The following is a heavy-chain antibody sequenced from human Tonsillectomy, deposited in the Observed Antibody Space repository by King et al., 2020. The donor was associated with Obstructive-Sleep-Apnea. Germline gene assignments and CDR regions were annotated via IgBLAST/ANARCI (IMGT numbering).Heavy chain of an antibody. CDR3: IREEHGGHFDY. CDR1: GYTFTNYY. J-gene: IGHJ4*02. D-gene: IGHD4-23*01. CDR2: FVPSNGGI. V-gene: IGHV1-46*01. Sequence: QLVQSGAEVKKPGASVKVSCKASGYTFTNYYINWMRQAPGHGLEWMGTFVPSNGGINYVQKLQGRVTMTGDTSTTPVYMELSSLPSDDTAMFYCIREEHGGHFDYWGQGTLVTVSS.